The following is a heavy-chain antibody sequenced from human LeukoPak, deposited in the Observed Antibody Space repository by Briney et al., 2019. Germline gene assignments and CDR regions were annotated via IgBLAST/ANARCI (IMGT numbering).Heavy chain of an antibody. Sequence: ASVKVSCKVSGYTLTELSMHWVRRAPGKGLEWMGGFDSEHGETIYAQKFQGRVTMTEDTSTDTAYMALSSLRSEDTAVYYCVSGILCSSTTCYHYWGQGTLVTVSS. J-gene: IGHJ4*02. CDR2: FDSEHGET. CDR3: VSGILCSSTTCYHY. V-gene: IGHV1-24*01. CDR1: GYTLTELS. D-gene: IGHD2-2*01.